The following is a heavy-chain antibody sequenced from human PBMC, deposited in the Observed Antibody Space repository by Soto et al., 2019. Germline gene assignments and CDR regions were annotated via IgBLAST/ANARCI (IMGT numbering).Heavy chain of an antibody. V-gene: IGHV3-43*01. CDR2: ISWDGGST. CDR3: AKDIKGGLNWNDAFDI. D-gene: IGHD1-20*01. Sequence: GGSLRLSCAASGFTFDDYTMHWVRQAPGKGLEWVSLISWDGGSTYYADSVKGRFTISRDNSKNSLYLQMNSLRTEDTALYYCAKDIKGGLNWNDAFDIWGQGTMVTVSS. J-gene: IGHJ3*02. CDR1: GFTFDDYT.